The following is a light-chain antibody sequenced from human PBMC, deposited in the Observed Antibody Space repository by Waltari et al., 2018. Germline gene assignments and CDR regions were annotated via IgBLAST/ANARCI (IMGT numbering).Light chain of an antibody. Sequence: HSALTQPASVSGSPGQSITISCTGTSSDVGGYNYVSWYQQHPGKAPKLMIFAVSNRPSGVSTRFSGSKSGNTASLTVSGLQAEDEADYYCSSYISSDTLELFGGGTSLTVL. CDR1: SSDVGGYNY. V-gene: IGLV2-14*03. J-gene: IGLJ2*01. CDR2: AVS. CDR3: SSYISSDTLEL.